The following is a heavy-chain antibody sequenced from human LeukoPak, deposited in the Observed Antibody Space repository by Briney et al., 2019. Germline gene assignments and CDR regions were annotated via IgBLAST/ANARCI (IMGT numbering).Heavy chain of an antibody. J-gene: IGHJ4*02. CDR3: AKWHYYDSSGYFDY. CDR2: ISGSGGST. V-gene: IGHV3-23*01. D-gene: IGHD3-22*01. CDR1: GFTFSSSA. Sequence: GGSLRLSCAASGFTFSSSAMSWVRQAPGKGLEWVSAISGSGGSTYYADSVKGRFTISRDNSKNTLYLQMNSLRAEDTAVYYCAKWHYYDSSGYFDYWGQGTLVTVSS.